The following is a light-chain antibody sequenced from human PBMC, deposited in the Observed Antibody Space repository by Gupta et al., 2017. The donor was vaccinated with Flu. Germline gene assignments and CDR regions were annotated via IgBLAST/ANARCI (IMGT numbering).Light chain of an antibody. CDR2: ATS. Sequence: EIVLTQSSGTLSLSPGQRATLSCRASQDVNDLAWYQQKAGQAPRLLIYATSRRIAGFPDRLSGSGSGTDFTLTISRLEPEDFAVYHCQQYSASLTFGGGTKVEMK. CDR3: QQYSASLT. V-gene: IGKV3-20*01. CDR1: QDVND. J-gene: IGKJ4*01.